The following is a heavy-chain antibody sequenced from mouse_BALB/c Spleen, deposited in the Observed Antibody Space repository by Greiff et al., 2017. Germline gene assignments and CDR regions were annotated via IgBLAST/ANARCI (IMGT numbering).Heavy chain of an antibody. CDR1: GFTFSSYG. D-gene: IGHD2-3*01. CDR2: ISSGGSYT. J-gene: IGHJ4*01. CDR3: ARDGYLYAMDY. Sequence: EVKVVESGGDLVKPGGSLKLSCAASGFTFSSYGMSWVRQTPDKRLEWVATISSGGSYTYYPDSVKGRFTISRDNAKNTLYLQMSSLKSEDTAMYYCARDGYLYAMDYWGQGTSVTVSS. V-gene: IGHV5-6*01.